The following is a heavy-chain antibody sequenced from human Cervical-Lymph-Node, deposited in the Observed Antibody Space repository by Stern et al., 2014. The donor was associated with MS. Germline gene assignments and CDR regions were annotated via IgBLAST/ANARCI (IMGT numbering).Heavy chain of an antibody. V-gene: IGHV1-46*03. CDR2: INPSGGST. CDR3: ARADREYSSAYYFDY. CDR1: GYIFTNYY. D-gene: IGHD3-16*01. J-gene: IGHJ4*02. Sequence: QVQLVQSGAEVRKPGASVKVSCKASGYIFTNYYMHWVRQAPGQGLLWMGIINPSGGSTTYTQTFQGRVTVTRDPSTSTVYMELSSLRSEDTAVYYCARADREYSSAYYFDYWGQGTLVTVSS.